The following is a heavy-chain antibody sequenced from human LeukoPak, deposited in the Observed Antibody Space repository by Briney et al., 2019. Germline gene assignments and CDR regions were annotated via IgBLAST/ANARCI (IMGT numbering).Heavy chain of an antibody. J-gene: IGHJ3*02. CDR3: ATSSSPDHDAFDI. V-gene: IGHV5-51*01. Sequence: GESLKISCKGSGYSFTSYWIGWVRQMPGKGLEWMGITYPGDSDTRYSPSFQGQVTISADKSISTAYLQWSSLKASDTAMYYCATSSSPDHDAFDIWGQGTMVTVSS. CDR2: TYPGDSDT. D-gene: IGHD6-13*01. CDR1: GYSFTSYW.